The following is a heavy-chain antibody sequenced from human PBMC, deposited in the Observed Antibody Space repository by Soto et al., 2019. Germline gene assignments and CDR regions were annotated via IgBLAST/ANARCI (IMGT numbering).Heavy chain of an antibody. D-gene: IGHD2-15*01. Sequence: GGSLRLSCAASVFTVSSNYMSWVRQAPGKGLEWVSVIYSGGSTYYADSVKGRFTISRHNSKNTLYLQMNSLRAEDTAVYYCAREGYCSGGSCPGAFDIWGQGTMVTVSS. V-gene: IGHV3-53*04. CDR3: AREGYCSGGSCPGAFDI. J-gene: IGHJ3*02. CDR1: VFTVSSNY. CDR2: IYSGGST.